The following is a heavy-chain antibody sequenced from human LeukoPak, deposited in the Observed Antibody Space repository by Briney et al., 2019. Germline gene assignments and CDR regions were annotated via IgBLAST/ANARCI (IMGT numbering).Heavy chain of an antibody. V-gene: IGHV4-59*08. CDR1: GGTFY. J-gene: IGHJ5*02. CDR3: ARRQTEAAGYADNGNWLDP. D-gene: IGHD5-12*01. Sequence: SETLSLTCAVSGGTFYWNWIRQTPGTGLEWLGRISYSGSTIYNPSLKSRITISVDTSKDQFSLKLSSVTAADTAVYYCARRQTEAAGYADNGNWLDPWGQGTLVTVSP. CDR2: ISYSGST.